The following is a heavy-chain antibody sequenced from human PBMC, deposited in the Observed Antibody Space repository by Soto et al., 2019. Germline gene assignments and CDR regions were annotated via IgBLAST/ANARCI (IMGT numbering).Heavy chain of an antibody. V-gene: IGHV3-23*01. CDR1: GFTFSSYA. J-gene: IGHJ3*02. Sequence: EVQLLESGGGLVQPGGSLRLSCAASGFTFSSYAMSWVRQAPGKGLEWVSAISGSGGSTYYADSVKGRFTISRDNSKNTPYLQMNSLSAEDTAVYYCAKGSTITMIVVGDAFDIWGQGTMLTVSS. D-gene: IGHD3-22*01. CDR2: ISGSGGST. CDR3: AKGSTITMIVVGDAFDI.